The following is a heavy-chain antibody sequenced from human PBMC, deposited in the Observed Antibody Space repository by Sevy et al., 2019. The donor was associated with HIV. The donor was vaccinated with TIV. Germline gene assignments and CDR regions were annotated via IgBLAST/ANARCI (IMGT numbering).Heavy chain of an antibody. CDR2: ISGSGGST. V-gene: IGHV3-23*01. D-gene: IGHD3-22*01. J-gene: IGHJ6*02. CDR3: VKVSSSGYFYYYGMDV. Sequence: GGSLRLSCAASGFTFSSYAMSWVRQAPGKGLEWVSAISGSGGSTYYADSVKGRFTISRDNSKNTLYLQMNSLRAEDTAVYYCVKVSSSGYFYYYGMDVWGQGTTVTVSS. CDR1: GFTFSSYA.